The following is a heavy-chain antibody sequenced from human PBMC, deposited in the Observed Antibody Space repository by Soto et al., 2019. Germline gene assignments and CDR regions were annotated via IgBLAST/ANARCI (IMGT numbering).Heavy chain of an antibody. D-gene: IGHD4-17*01. CDR1: GFTFSSYA. CDR2: ITSDGRT. Sequence: WGSLRLSCAASGFTFSSYAMSWVRQAPGKGLEWVSIITSDGRTYYADSVKGRFTISRDNSKNTVYLQMNSLRAEDTAVYYCAKDYSTVTTDPLSVVLFDYWGHGALVTVSS. CDR3: AKDYSTVTTDPLSVVLFDY. V-gene: IGHV3-23*01. J-gene: IGHJ4*01.